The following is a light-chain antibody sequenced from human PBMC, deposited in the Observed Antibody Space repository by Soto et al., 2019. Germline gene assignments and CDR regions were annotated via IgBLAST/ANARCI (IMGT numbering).Light chain of an antibody. Sequence: DIHMTHSPSSVAVFFVERVTITCRASQSISSYLNWYQQKPGKAPKLLIYAASSLQSGVPSRFSGSGSGTDFTLTISSLQPEDFATYYCQQSYSTPITFGQGTRLEIK. J-gene: IGKJ5*01. CDR2: AAS. V-gene: IGKV1-39*01. CDR3: QQSYSTPIT. CDR1: QSISSY.